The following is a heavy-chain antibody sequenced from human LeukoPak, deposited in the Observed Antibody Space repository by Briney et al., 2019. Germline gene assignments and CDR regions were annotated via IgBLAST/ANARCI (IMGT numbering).Heavy chain of an antibody. CDR3: ASTAPVSGTASFDY. Sequence: SVKVSCKASGYTFTNYGISWVRQAPGQGLEWMGGIIPIFGTANYAQKFQGRVTITADESTSTAYMELSSLRSEDTAVYYCASTAPVSGTASFDYWGQGTLVTVSS. J-gene: IGHJ4*02. CDR2: IIPIFGTA. D-gene: IGHD1-14*01. CDR1: GYTFTNYG. V-gene: IGHV1-69*13.